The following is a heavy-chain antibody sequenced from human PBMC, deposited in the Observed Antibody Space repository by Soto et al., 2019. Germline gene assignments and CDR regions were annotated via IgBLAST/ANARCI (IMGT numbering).Heavy chain of an antibody. CDR1: GYSISSGYY. J-gene: IGHJ6*02. CDR2: IYHSGST. Sequence: QVQLQESGPGLVKPSETLSLTCAVSGYSISSGYYWGWIRQPPGKGLEWIGSIYHSGSTYYNPSLKRRVTISVDTSKNQFSLKLSSVTAADTAVYYCARDFGMVAQTAYYYYYGMDVWGQGTTVTVSS. CDR3: ARDFGMVAQTAYYYYYGMDV. V-gene: IGHV4-38-2*02. D-gene: IGHD1-26*01.